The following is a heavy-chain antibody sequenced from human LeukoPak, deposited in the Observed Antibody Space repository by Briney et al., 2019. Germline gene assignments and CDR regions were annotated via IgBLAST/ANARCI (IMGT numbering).Heavy chain of an antibody. CDR2: IRTDGSET. Sequence: GGSLRLSCAASGFSFSNYWMGWVRQAPGKGLACVANIRTDGSETYYVDSVKGRFTISRDNAKNSLFLQMNSLRAEDTAIYYCVSAIRGSPIDYWGQGTLVSVPS. CDR3: VSAIRGSPIDY. V-gene: IGHV3-7*01. CDR1: GFSFSNYW. D-gene: IGHD3-10*01. J-gene: IGHJ4*02.